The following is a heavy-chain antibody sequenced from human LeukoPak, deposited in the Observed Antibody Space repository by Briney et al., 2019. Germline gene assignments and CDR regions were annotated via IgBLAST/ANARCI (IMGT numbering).Heavy chain of an antibody. CDR2: IRYDGSNK. CDR1: GFTFSSYG. D-gene: IGHD3-16*02. Sequence: PGGSLRLSCAASGFTFSSYGMHWVRQAPGKGLEWVAFIRYDGSNKYYADSVKGRFTISRDNSKNTLYLQMNSLRAEDTAVYYCAILRELSYWDYFDYWGQGTLVTVSS. V-gene: IGHV3-30*02. CDR3: AILRELSYWDYFDY. J-gene: IGHJ4*02.